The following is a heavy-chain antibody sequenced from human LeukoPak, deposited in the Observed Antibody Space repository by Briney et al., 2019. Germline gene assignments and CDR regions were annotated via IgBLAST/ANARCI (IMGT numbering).Heavy chain of an antibody. CDR3: ARALYSGGAFDI. J-gene: IGHJ3*02. CDR1: GGSISSSSYY. CDR2: IYYSGST. D-gene: IGHD1-26*01. V-gene: IGHV4-39*07. Sequence: SETLSLTCTVSGGSISSSSYYWGWIRQPPGKGLEWIGSIYYSGSTYYNPSLKRRVTISVDTSKNQFSLKLSSVTAADTAVYYCARALYSGGAFDIWGQGTMVTVSS.